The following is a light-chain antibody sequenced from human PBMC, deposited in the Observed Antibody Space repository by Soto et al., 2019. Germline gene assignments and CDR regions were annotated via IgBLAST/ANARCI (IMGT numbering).Light chain of an antibody. V-gene: IGKV3-15*01. J-gene: IGKJ1*01. CDR1: QSVSGK. CDR3: QQSNNWPWT. CDR2: DAS. Sequence: EVLMTQSPATLSVSPGERATLSCRASQSVSGKLAWYQQKPGQAPRLLIYDASTRATGIPARFSGSGSGTEFTLTISSLQSEDFVVYYCQQSNNWPWTFGQGTKVDIK.